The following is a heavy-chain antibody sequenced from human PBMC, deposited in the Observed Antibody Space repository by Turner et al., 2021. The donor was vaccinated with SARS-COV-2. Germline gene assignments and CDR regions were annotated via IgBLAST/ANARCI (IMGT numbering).Heavy chain of an antibody. CDR3: ASDPHDYLLYYYGMDV. CDR2: IRSKAYGGTT. D-gene: IGHD4-17*01. Sequence: EVQLVESGGGLVQPGGSLRLSCRASGITFGDYARCWFRQVPGNGLEWVGFIRSKAYGGTTECAASVKGRFTISSDDSKSIAYLQMNSLITEDTAVYYCASDPHDYLLYYYGMDVWGQGTPVTVSS. CDR1: GITFGDYA. J-gene: IGHJ6*02. V-gene: IGHV3-49*03.